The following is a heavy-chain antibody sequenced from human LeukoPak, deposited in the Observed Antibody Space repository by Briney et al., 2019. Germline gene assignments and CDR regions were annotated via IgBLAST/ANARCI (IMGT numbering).Heavy chain of an antibody. V-gene: IGHV3-23*01. CDR1: GFTFSSYA. CDR2: ISVSGGGT. J-gene: IGHJ4*02. D-gene: IGHD3-9*01. Sequence: GGSLRLSCAASGFTFSSYAISWVRQAPGRGLEWVSTISVSGGGTYYADSVKGRFTISRDNSKNTLYLQMNSLRSEDTAVYYCARDILTGYSDFDYWGQGTLVTVSS. CDR3: ARDILTGYSDFDY.